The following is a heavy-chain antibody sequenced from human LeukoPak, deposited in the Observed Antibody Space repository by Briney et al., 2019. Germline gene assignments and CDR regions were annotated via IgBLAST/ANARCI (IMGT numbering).Heavy chain of an antibody. J-gene: IGHJ4*02. D-gene: IGHD6-25*01. CDR3: ATVRAAPRT. Sequence: ASVKVFCKASGYTFTDYYMHWVQQAPGKGLEWMGRVDPEDGETIYAEKFQGRVTITADTSTDTAYMELSSLRSEDTAVYYCATVRAAPRTWGQGTLVTVSS. CDR1: GYTFTDYY. V-gene: IGHV1-69-2*01. CDR2: VDPEDGET.